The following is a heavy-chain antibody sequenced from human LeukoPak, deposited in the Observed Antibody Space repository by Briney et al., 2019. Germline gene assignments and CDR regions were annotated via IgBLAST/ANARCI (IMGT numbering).Heavy chain of an antibody. J-gene: IGHJ4*02. D-gene: IGHD6-19*01. CDR3: ARAEWLVPLTLDY. Sequence: PGGSLRLSCAASGVTFSRYWITWIRQAPGKGLEWIGYIYYSGSTNYNPSLESRASISVDTSKNQFSLKLSSVTAADTAVYYCARAEWLVPLTLDYWGQGTLVTVSS. V-gene: IGHV4-59*01. CDR2: IYYSGST. CDR1: GVTFSRYW.